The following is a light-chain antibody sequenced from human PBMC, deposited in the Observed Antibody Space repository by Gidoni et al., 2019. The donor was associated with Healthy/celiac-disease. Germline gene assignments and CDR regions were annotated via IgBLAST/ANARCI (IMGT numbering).Light chain of an antibody. CDR3: QQSYSTLDT. Sequence: GDRVTITCRASQSISSYLNWYQQKPGKAPKLLIYAASSLQSVVPSRFSGSGSGTDFTLTISSLQPEDFATYYCQQSYSTLDTFGQGTKLEIK. V-gene: IGKV1-39*01. J-gene: IGKJ2*01. CDR2: AAS. CDR1: QSISSY.